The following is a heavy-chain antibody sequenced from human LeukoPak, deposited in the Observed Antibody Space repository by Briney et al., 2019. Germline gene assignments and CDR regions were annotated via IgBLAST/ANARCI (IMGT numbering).Heavy chain of an antibody. V-gene: IGHV3-23*01. Sequence: GGSLRLSCAASGFTFSNYGMSWVRQAPGKGLEWVSAISGSGGSTYYADSVKGRFTISRDNSKNTLYLQMNSLRAEDTAVYYCARDQPDIRDYYDSSGYYYWGQGTLVTVSS. CDR3: ARDQPDIRDYYDSSGYYY. CDR1: GFTFSNYG. J-gene: IGHJ4*02. D-gene: IGHD3-22*01. CDR2: ISGSGGST.